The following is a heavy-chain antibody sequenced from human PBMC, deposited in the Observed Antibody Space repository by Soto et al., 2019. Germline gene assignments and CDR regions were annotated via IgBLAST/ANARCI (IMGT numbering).Heavy chain of an antibody. J-gene: IGHJ5*02. V-gene: IGHV3-64D*08. CDR2: ISSNGGST. D-gene: IGHD2-15*01. Sequence: GGSLRLSCSASGFTFSSYAMHWVRQAPGKGLEYVSAISSNGGSTYYADSVKGRFTISSDNSKNTLYLQMSSLRAEDTAVYYCVKGSEYVALNWFDPWGQGTLVTVSS. CDR1: GFTFSSYA. CDR3: VKGSEYVALNWFDP.